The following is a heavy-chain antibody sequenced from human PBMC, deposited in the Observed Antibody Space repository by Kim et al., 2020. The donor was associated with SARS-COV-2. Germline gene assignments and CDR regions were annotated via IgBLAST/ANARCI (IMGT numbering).Heavy chain of an antibody. D-gene: IGHD3-9*01. J-gene: IGHJ4*02. CDR1: GFTFSDHY. CDR3: ARGPYDILTGYVDY. CDR2: ISSAGSIK. V-gene: IGHV3-11*01. Sequence: GGSLRLSCAATGFTFSDHYMSWIRQAPGKGLEWVSYISSAGSIKYYADSVKGRFTISRDNAQNSLYLQMNSLRAEDTAVYYWARGPYDILTGYVDYWGQGALVTVSS.